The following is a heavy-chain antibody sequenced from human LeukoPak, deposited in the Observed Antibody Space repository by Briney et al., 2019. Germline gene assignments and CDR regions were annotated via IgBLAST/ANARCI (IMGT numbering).Heavy chain of an antibody. V-gene: IGHV3-53*01. CDR3: ARGAMTYYYGSGPFDY. CDR1: GFTVSSND. D-gene: IGHD3-10*01. Sequence: GGSLRLSCAASGFTVSSNDMSWVRQAPGKGLECISVIYSGGSTDYADSVKGRLTIYRDNSKNTLYLQMNSLRAEDTAVYYCARGAMTYYYGSGPFDYWGQGTLVTVSS. J-gene: IGHJ4*02. CDR2: IYSGGST.